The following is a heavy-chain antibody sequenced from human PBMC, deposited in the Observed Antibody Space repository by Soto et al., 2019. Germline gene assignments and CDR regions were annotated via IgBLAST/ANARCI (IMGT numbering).Heavy chain of an antibody. D-gene: IGHD3-16*02. CDR3: TTAPYIWGNYHSNY. V-gene: IGHV3-15*01. CDR1: GFTFSYAS. Sequence: PWGSLRVSCASSGFTFSYASMSWVRQAPGKGLELVGRIKSKTDGGTTDYVAPVKGRFTISRDDSKNTLYLQMNSLKTEDTAVYYCTTAPYIWGNYHSNYWGQGTLVTVSS. J-gene: IGHJ4*02. CDR2: IKSKTDGGTT.